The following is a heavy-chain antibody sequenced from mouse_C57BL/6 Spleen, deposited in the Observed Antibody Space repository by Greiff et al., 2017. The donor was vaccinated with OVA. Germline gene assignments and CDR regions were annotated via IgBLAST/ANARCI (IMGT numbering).Heavy chain of an antibody. V-gene: IGHV1-39*01. J-gene: IGHJ2*01. Sequence: VQLKQSGPELVKPGASVKISCKASGYSFTDYNMNWVKQSNGKSLEWIGDINPNYGSTSSHQKFKGRATLTVDQSSSTAYMQLNSLTSEDSAVYNCARLELTQDYWGQGTTLTVST. CDR3: ARLELTQDY. D-gene: IGHD1-1*01. CDR2: INPNYGST. CDR1: GYSFTDYN.